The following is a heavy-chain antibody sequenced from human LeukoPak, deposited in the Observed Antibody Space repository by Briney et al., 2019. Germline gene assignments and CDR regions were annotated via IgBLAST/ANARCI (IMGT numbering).Heavy chain of an antibody. J-gene: IGHJ6*03. Sequence: SVKVSCKASGGTFSTYAISWVRQAPGQGLEWMGGIIPIFGTANYAQKFQGRVTITADESTSTAYMELSSLRSEDTAVYSCARVTYSSSWSPDYYYYMDVWGKGTTVTVSS. CDR3: ARVTYSSSWSPDYYYYMDV. V-gene: IGHV1-69*01. CDR1: GGTFSTYA. CDR2: IIPIFGTA. D-gene: IGHD6-13*01.